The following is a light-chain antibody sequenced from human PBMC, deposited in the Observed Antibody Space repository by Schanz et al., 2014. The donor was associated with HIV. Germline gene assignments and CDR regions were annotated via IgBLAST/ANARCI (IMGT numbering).Light chain of an antibody. V-gene: IGKV3-20*01. Sequence: EIVLTQSPGTLSLSPGERATLSCRASQSVSSSYLAWYQQKPGQAPRLLIYAASSRATGIPDRFSGSGSGTDFTLTISSLQSEDFAVYYCQQYGSSPRTFGGGTKVEIK. CDR3: QQYGSSPRT. J-gene: IGKJ4*01. CDR1: QSVSSSY. CDR2: AAS.